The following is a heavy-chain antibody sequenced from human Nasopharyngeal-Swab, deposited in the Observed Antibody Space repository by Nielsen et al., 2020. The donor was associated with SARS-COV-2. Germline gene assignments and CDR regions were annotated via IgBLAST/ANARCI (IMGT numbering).Heavy chain of an antibody. CDR3: ARGTWYSSSGASYYYYYGMDV. CDR1: GFTFSSYW. V-gene: IGHV3-7*01. CDR2: IKQDGSDQ. D-gene: IGHD6-13*01. Sequence: GGSLRLSCAASGFTFSSYWMSWVRQAPGKGLEWVANIKQDGSDQYSVDSVKGRFTISRDNAKNSLYLQMNSLRAEDTAVYYCARGTWYSSSGASYYYYYGMDVWGQGTTVTVSS. J-gene: IGHJ6*02.